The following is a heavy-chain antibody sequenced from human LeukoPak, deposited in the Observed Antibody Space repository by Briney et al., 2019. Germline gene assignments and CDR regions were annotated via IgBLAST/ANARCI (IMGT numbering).Heavy chain of an antibody. CDR3: ARDDTHYGSSGSFYDAFDI. CDR2: IRRDGSET. V-gene: IGHV3-7*01. CDR1: GFTFSNYW. D-gene: IGHD3-22*01. J-gene: IGHJ3*02. Sequence: PGGSLRLSCAASGFTFSNYWMTWVRRAPGKGLEWVANIRRDGSETHYVDSVMGRFTISRDNAKNSLYLQMNSLRAEDTAVYYCARDDTHYGSSGSFYDAFDIWGQRTMVTVSS.